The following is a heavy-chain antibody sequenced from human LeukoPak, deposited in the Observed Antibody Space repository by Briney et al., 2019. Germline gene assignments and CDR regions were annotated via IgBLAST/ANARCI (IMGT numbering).Heavy chain of an antibody. CDR2: ISYDGSNK. Sequence: GRSLRLSCAASGFTFSSYAMHWVRQAPGKGLEWVAVISYDGSNKYYADSVKGRFTISRDNSKNTLYLQMNSLRAEDTAVYYCARHDNWNFPYWGQGTLVTVSS. CDR1: GFTFSSYA. V-gene: IGHV3-30-3*01. CDR3: ARHDNWNFPY. D-gene: IGHD1-7*01. J-gene: IGHJ4*02.